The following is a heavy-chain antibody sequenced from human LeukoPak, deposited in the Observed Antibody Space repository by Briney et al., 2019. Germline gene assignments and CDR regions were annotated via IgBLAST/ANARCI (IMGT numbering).Heavy chain of an antibody. J-gene: IGHJ4*02. V-gene: IGHV3-23*01. D-gene: IGHD1-1*01. CDR3: AKASDGHTTFDY. CDR2: ISGSGGTT. Sequence: GGSLNPSCAASGFTLKGNARTWVRQAPGKGLEWVSDISGSGGTTNYADSVKGRFTISRDNSKNTLYLQMNSLRAEDTAVYYRAKASDGHTTFDYWGQGTLVTVSS. CDR1: GFTLKGNA.